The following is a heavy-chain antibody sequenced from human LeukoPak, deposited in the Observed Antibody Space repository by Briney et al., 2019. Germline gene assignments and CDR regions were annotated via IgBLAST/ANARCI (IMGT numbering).Heavy chain of an antibody. V-gene: IGHV3-7*01. CDR2: IKQDGSEK. CDR1: GFTFNNYW. CDR3: ARERAWHDAFDI. J-gene: IGHJ3*02. Sequence: QAGGSLRLSCAASGFTFNNYWMSWVRQAPGKGLEWVANIKQDGSEKYYVDSVEGRFTISRDNAKNSLHLQMNSLRAEDTAVYYCARERAWHDAFDIWGQGTSVTVSS.